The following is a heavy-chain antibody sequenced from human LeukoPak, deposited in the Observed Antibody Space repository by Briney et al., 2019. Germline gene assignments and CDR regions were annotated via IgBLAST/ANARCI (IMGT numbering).Heavy chain of an antibody. D-gene: IGHD2-2*01. CDR2: ISYDGSNK. CDR1: GFTFSSYA. CDR3: AKGYCSSTSCYSGLD. V-gene: IGHV3-30-3*01. J-gene: IGHJ4*02. Sequence: PGGSLRLSCAASGFTFSSYAMHWVRQAPGKGLEWVAVISYDGSNKYYADSVKGRFTISRDNSKNTLYLQMNSLRVEDTAVYYCAKGYCSSTSCYSGLDWGQGTLVTVSS.